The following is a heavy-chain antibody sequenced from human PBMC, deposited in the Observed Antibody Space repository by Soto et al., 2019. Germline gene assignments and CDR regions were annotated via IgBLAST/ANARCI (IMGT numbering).Heavy chain of an antibody. CDR1: GYTFTGYY. Sequence: ASVKVSCKASGYTFTGYYMHWVRQAPGQGLEWMGWINPNSGGTNYAQKFQGWVTMTRDTSISTAYMELSRLRSDDTAVYYCARVNYSNRYYFDYWGQGTLVTAPQ. J-gene: IGHJ4*02. CDR3: ARVNYSNRYYFDY. V-gene: IGHV1-2*04. CDR2: INPNSGGT. D-gene: IGHD4-4*01.